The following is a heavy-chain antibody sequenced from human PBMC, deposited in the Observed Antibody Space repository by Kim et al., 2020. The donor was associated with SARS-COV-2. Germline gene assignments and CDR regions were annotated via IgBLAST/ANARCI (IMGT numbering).Heavy chain of an antibody. CDR2: INHSGST. CDR3: ARGGGAYDYVWGSYRLFDY. CDR1: GGSFSGYY. D-gene: IGHD3-16*02. V-gene: IGHV4-34*01. Sequence: SETLSLTCAVYGGSFSGYYWSWIRQPPGKGLEWIGEINHSGSTNYNPSLKSRVTISVDTSKNQFSLKLSSVTAADTAVYYCARGGGAYDYVWGSYRLFDYWGQGTLVTVSS. J-gene: IGHJ4*02.